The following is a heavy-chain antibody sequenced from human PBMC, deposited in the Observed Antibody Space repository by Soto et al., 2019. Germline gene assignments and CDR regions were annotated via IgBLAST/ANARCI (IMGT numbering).Heavy chain of an antibody. CDR1: GFAVSSKY. D-gene: IGHD3-22*01. J-gene: IGHJ4*02. CDR3: TTDPVTMIVVVPSSG. Sequence: PGGSLRLSCAASGFAVSSKYMTWVRQAPGKGLEWVSAISGSGGSTYYADSVKGRFTISRDNSKNTLYLQMNSLKTEDTAVYYCTTDPVTMIVVVPSSGWGQGTLVTSPQ. CDR2: ISGSGGST. V-gene: IGHV3-23*01.